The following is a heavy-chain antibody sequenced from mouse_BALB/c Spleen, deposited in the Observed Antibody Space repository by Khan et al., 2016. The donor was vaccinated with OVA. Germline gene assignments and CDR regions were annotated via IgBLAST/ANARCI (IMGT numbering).Heavy chain of an antibody. J-gene: IGHJ4*01. V-gene: IGHV2-6-5*01. Sequence: VQLQQSGPGLVEPSQSLSITCNVSGYSLTDYGVSWIRQPPGKGLEWLGDIWGGGNTYYNSALKSRLSISKDNSKSQVFLKMSSLQTDDTAMYYCAKGVWSYYYALDYWGQGTSVTVSS. CDR1: GYSLTDYG. CDR3: AKGVWSYYYALDY. CDR2: IWGGGNT.